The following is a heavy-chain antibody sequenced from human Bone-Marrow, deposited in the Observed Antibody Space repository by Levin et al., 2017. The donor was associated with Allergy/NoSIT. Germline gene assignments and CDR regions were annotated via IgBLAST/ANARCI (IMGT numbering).Heavy chain of an antibody. CDR1: GFTFSSYA. CDR3: AKVVRGYYGMDV. CDR2: ISFDGSNK. Sequence: GGSLRLSCAASGFTFSSYAMHWVRQTPGKGLEWVPLISFDGSNKYYADSVKGRFTISRDNSKNTLYLQMNSLRAEDTAVYFCAKVVRGYYGMDVWGQGTTVTVSS. J-gene: IGHJ6*02. D-gene: IGHD6-6*01. V-gene: IGHV3-30*18.